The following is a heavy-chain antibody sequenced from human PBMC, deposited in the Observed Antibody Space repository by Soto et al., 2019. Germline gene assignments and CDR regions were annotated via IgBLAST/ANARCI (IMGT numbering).Heavy chain of an antibody. D-gene: IGHD3-10*01. CDR3: ARSITMVRGVIGY. CDR2: IYYSGST. Sequence: SESLSPTCPVSGCSISSYYWSWIRQPPGKGLEWIGYIYYSGSTNYNPSLKSRVTISVDTSKNQFSLKLSSVTAADTAVYYCARSITMVRGVIGYWGQGTLVTVSS. V-gene: IGHV4-59*01. CDR1: GCSISSYY. J-gene: IGHJ4*02.